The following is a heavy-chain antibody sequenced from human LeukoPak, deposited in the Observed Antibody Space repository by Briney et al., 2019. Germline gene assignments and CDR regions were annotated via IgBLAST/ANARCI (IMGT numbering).Heavy chain of an antibody. J-gene: IGHJ4*02. Sequence: SETLSLTCTVSRGSISTSNHYWGWIRQPPGKGLEWIGSAHSSGSTFYNPSLKSRVTISADRTNSQLSLKLSSVTAADTALYYCARGLDDSSGYYYDYWGQGTLATVSS. CDR1: RGSISTSNHY. CDR3: ARGLDDSSGYYYDY. D-gene: IGHD3-22*01. V-gene: IGHV4-39*07. CDR2: AHSSGST.